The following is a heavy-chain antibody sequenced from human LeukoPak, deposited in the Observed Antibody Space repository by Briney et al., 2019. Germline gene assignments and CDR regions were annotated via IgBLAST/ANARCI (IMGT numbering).Heavy chain of an antibody. CDR1: GGTFSSYT. CDR2: IIPILGIA. V-gene: IGHV1-69*02. D-gene: IGHD2-15*01. Sequence: ASVKVSCKASGGTFSSYTISWVRQAPGQGLEWMGRIIPILGIANYAQKFQGRVTITADKSTSTAYMELNSLRSEDTAVYYCARGICSGGSCYSRYYYYMDVWGKGTTVTVSS. J-gene: IGHJ6*03. CDR3: ARGICSGGSCYSRYYYYMDV.